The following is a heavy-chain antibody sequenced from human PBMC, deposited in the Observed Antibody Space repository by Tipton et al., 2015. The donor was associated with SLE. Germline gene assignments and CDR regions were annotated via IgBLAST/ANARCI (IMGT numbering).Heavy chain of an antibody. J-gene: IGHJ2*01. CDR3: AREFLNPVTTVHYYFDL. V-gene: IGHV4-61*02. D-gene: IGHD4-11*01. CDR1: GDSIISGSHH. Sequence: TLSLTCTVSGDSIISGSHHWGWIRQPAGKGLEWLGRIWPSGITNYNPSLKTRVTLSVDTSKNHFSLKLISVTAADTAVYYCAREFLNPVTTVHYYFDLWGRGTLVTVSS. CDR2: IWPSGIT.